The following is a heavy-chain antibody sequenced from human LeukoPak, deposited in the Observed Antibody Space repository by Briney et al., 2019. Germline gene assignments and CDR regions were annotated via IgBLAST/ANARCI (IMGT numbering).Heavy chain of an antibody. CDR2: ISDSGGRI. Sequence: GGSLRLSCAASGFTFNSYAMTWVRQAPGKGLEWVSVISDSGGRIYYADSVKGRFTISRDNSKNTLYLHMNSLRAEDTAVYYCAKGPMPRGFDCWGQGTLATVSS. J-gene: IGHJ5*01. V-gene: IGHV3-23*01. CDR1: GFTFNSYA. D-gene: IGHD3-10*01. CDR3: AKGPMPRGFDC.